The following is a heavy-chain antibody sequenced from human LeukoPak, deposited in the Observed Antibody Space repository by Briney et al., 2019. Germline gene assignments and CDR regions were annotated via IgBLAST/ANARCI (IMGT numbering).Heavy chain of an antibody. CDR1: GYTITSYY. J-gene: IGHJ5*02. Sequence: ASVKVSCKASGYTITSYYMHWVRQAPGQGLEWMGGFDPEDGETIYAQKFQGRVTMTEDTSTDTAYMELSSLRSEDTAVYYCATGIVGATTKGYNWFDPWGQGTLVTVSS. CDR2: FDPEDGET. V-gene: IGHV1-24*01. D-gene: IGHD1-26*01. CDR3: ATGIVGATTKGYNWFDP.